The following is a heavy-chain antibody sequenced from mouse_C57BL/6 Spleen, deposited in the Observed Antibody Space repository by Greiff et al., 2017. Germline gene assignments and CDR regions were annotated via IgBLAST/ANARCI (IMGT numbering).Heavy chain of an antibody. D-gene: IGHD2-3*01. CDR3: ARDDGYYFWYFDV. Sequence: VKLVESGPELVKPGASVKISCKASGYAFSSSWMNWVKQRPGKGLEWIGRIYPGDGDTNSNGKFKGKATLTADKSSSTAYMQLSSLTSEDSAVYFCARDDGYYFWYFDVWGTGTTVTVSS. CDR1: GYAFSSSW. CDR2: IYPGDGDT. J-gene: IGHJ1*03. V-gene: IGHV1-82*01.